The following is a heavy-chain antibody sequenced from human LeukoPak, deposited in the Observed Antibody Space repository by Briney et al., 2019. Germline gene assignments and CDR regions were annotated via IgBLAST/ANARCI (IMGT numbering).Heavy chain of an antibody. Sequence: PGGSLRLSCVASGFPFSSYGMHWVRQAPGRGLGWVAVIWYDGSNKYYADSMKGRFTISRDNSKNTLYLQMNNLRAEDTGVYYCARAVGPFDYWGQGTLVTVSS. J-gene: IGHJ4*02. CDR3: ARAVGPFDY. CDR1: GFPFSSYG. D-gene: IGHD1-26*01. V-gene: IGHV3-33*01. CDR2: IWYDGSNK.